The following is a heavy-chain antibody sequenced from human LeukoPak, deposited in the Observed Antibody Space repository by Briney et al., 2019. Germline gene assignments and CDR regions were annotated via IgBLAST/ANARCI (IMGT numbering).Heavy chain of an antibody. V-gene: IGHV3-21*01. D-gene: IGHD1-1*01. Sequence: GGSLRLSCAASGFTFSSYSMTWVRQAPGKGLEWVSSISSSSSYIYYADSVKGRFTISRDNAKNSPYLQMNSLRAEDTAVYYCARDPDDSLYFDYWGQGTLVTVSS. CDR3: ARDPDDSLYFDY. J-gene: IGHJ4*02. CDR2: ISSSSSYI. CDR1: GFTFSSYS.